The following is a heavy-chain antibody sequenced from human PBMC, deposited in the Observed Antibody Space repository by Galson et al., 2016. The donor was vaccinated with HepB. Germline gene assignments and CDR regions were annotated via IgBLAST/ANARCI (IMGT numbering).Heavy chain of an antibody. D-gene: IGHD5-24*01. Sequence: ETLSLTCAVSGGSFNAYYWTWIRQPPGKGLEWIGEIKHSGRTNYNPSLKSRVTVSVDASKKQFSVKLTSVTAADTAVYYCARGSARDAYNFDPNYFDYWGQGTLVTVSS. CDR2: IKHSGRT. CDR1: GGSFNAYY. J-gene: IGHJ4*02. CDR3: ARGSARDAYNFDPNYFDY. V-gene: IGHV4-34*01.